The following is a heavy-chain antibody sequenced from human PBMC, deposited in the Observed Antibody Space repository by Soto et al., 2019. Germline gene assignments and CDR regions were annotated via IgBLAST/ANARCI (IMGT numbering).Heavy chain of an antibody. Sequence: GASVKLSCKASGYTFTGYAMHWVRQAPGQRLEWMGWINAGNGNTKYSQKFQGRVTITRDTSASTAYMELSSLRSEDTAVYYCARAHYDILTGYSLNWFDPWGQGTLVTVSS. V-gene: IGHV1-3*01. CDR2: INAGNGNT. D-gene: IGHD3-9*01. CDR3: ARAHYDILTGYSLNWFDP. J-gene: IGHJ5*02. CDR1: GYTFTGYA.